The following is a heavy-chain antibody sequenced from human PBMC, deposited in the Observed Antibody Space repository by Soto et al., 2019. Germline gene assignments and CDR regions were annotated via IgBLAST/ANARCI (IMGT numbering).Heavy chain of an antibody. J-gene: IGHJ5*02. D-gene: IGHD3-16*01. CDR1: GFSLSTSGVG. Sequence: QITLKESGPPLVKPTQTLTLTCTFSGFSLSTSGVGVGWIRQPPGKALEWLALIYWDDDKRYSSSLKSRLTITKDTSKNQVVLTMTNMDPVDTATYYCAHSLYDYVWGTNWFDPWGQGTLVTVSS. V-gene: IGHV2-5*02. CDR2: IYWDDDK. CDR3: AHSLYDYVWGTNWFDP.